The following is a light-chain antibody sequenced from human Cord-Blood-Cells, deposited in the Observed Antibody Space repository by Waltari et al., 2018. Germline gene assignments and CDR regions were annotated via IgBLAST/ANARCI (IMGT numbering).Light chain of an antibody. CDR2: KAS. CDR1: QSISSW. Sequence: DIQMTQSPSTLSASVGDRVTITCRASQSISSWLAWYQQTPGKAPKPLIYKASSLESGGPSRFSSSGSGTEFTLTINSLHPDDFATYYCQQYNSYVTFGQGTKVEI. J-gene: IGKJ1*01. CDR3: QQYNSYVT. V-gene: IGKV1-5*03.